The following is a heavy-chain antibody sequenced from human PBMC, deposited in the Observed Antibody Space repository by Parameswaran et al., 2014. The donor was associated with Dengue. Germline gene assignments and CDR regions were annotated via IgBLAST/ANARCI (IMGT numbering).Heavy chain of an antibody. D-gene: IGHD3-9*01. CDR1: GFTFSSYS. CDR2: ISSSSSTI. CDR3: ARAHYDILTGYYTRNYYYYYMDV. Sequence: LKISCAASGFTFSSYSMNWVRQAPGKGLEWVSYISSSSSTIYYADSVKGRFTISRDNAKNSLYLQMNSLRAEDTAVYYCARAHYDILTGYYTRNYYYYYMDVWGKGTTVTVSS. J-gene: IGHJ6*03. V-gene: IGHV3-48*04.